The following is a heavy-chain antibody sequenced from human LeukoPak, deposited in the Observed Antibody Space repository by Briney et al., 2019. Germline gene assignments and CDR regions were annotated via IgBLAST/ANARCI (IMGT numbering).Heavy chain of an antibody. D-gene: IGHD3-10*01. CDR1: GFTFSSYA. CDR2: ISYDGSNK. Sequence: GRSLRLSCAASGFTFSSYAMHWVRQAPGKGLEWVAAISYDGSNKYYADSVKGRFTISRDNSKNTLYLQMNSLRAEDTAVYYCGREEAGRVVPFFDYWGQGTLVTVSS. J-gene: IGHJ4*02. V-gene: IGHV3-30-3*01. CDR3: GREEAGRVVPFFDY.